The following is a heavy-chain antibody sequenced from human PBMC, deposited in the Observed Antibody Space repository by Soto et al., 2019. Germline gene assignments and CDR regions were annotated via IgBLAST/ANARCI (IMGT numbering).Heavy chain of an antibody. Sequence: PGGSLRLSCAASGFTFSSYSMNWVRQAPGKGLEWVSYISSSSSTIYYADSVKGRFTISRDNAKNSLYLQMNSLRDEDTAVYYCVRDPTRPFRITMMHPVFDYWGQGTLVTVSS. D-gene: IGHD3-22*01. CDR1: GFTFSSYS. V-gene: IGHV3-48*02. CDR3: VRDPTRPFRITMMHPVFDY. CDR2: ISSSSSTI. J-gene: IGHJ4*02.